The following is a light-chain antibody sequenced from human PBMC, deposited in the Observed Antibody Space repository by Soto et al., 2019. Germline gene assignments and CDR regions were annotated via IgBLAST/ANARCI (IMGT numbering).Light chain of an antibody. J-gene: IGKJ3*01. Sequence: ELVLTQSPGTLSLSPGERATLSCRASQSVSSSYLAWYQQKPGQAPRLLTYGASSRATGIPDRFSGSGSETDFTLTISRLEPEDFAVYYCQQYGSPPFTFGPGTKVDIK. V-gene: IGKV3-20*01. CDR2: GAS. CDR1: QSVSSSY. CDR3: QQYGSPPFT.